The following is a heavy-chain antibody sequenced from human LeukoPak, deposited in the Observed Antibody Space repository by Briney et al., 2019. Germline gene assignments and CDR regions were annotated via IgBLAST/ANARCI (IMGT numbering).Heavy chain of an antibody. J-gene: IGHJ4*02. CDR1: GYTFTGYY. Sequence: ASVKVSCKASGYTFTGYYMHWVRQAPGQGLEWMGWITPNSGGTNYAQKFQGRVTMTRDTSISTAYMELSRLRSDDTAVYYCARPLYDFWSGYLYYWGQGTLVTVSS. V-gene: IGHV1-2*02. CDR2: ITPNSGGT. CDR3: ARPLYDFWSGYLYY. D-gene: IGHD3-3*01.